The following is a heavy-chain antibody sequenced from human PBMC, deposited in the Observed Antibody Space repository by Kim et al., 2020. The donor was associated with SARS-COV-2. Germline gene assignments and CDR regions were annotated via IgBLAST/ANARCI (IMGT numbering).Heavy chain of an antibody. J-gene: IGHJ5*02. CDR2: IYYSGST. CDR3: ARLVVVVVAATGLGFDP. D-gene: IGHD2-15*01. Sequence: SETLSLTCTVSGGSISSSSYYWGWIRQPPGKGLEWVGSIYYSGSTYYNPSLKSRVTISVDTSKNQFSLKLSSVTAADTAVYYCARLVVVVVAATGLGFDPWGQGTLVTVSS. V-gene: IGHV4-39*01. CDR1: GGSISSSSYY.